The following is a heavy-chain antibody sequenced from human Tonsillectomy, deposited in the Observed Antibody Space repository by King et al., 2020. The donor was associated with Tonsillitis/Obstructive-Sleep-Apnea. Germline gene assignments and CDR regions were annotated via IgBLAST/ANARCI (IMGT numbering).Heavy chain of an antibody. V-gene: IGHV1-2*06. D-gene: IGHD4-17*01. CDR1: GYTFTGYY. CDR2: INPNSGGT. J-gene: IGHJ3*02. CDR3: ARDLRSLRDYGDCPWGIDAFEI. Sequence: QLVQSGAEVKKPGASVKVSCKASGYTFTGYYMHWVRQAPGQGLEWMGRINPNSGGTNYAQKFQGRVTMTRDTSIRTAHMEGSRLRSDDTAVYYCARDLRSLRDYGDCPWGIDAFEIWGQGTMVTVSS.